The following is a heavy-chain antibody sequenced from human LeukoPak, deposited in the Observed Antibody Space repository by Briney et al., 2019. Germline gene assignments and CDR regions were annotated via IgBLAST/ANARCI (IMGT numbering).Heavy chain of an antibody. Sequence: GRSLRLSCAASGFTFSSYGMHWVRQAPGKGLEWVAVIWYDGSNKYYADSVKGRLTISRDNSKNTLYLQMNSLRAEDTAVYYCARGYSSSWYGSDYWAREPWSPSPQ. CDR1: GFTFSSYG. J-gene: IGHJ4*02. CDR2: IWYDGSNK. CDR3: ARGYSSSWYGSDY. D-gene: IGHD6-13*01. V-gene: IGHV3-33*01.